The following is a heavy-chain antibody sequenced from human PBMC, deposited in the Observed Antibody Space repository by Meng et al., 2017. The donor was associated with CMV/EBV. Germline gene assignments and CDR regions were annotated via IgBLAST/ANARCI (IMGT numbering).Heavy chain of an antibody. Sequence: SETLSLTCAVSGGSISSSGYYWGWIRQPPGKGLEWIGSIYHSGSTYYNPSLKSRVTISVDTSKNQFSLKLSSVTAADTAVYYCARAFYDFWSGYSSFDPWGQGTLVTVSS. V-gene: IGHV4-39*07. CDR1: GGSISSSGYY. CDR3: ARAFYDFWSGYSSFDP. D-gene: IGHD3-3*01. J-gene: IGHJ5*02. CDR2: IYHSGST.